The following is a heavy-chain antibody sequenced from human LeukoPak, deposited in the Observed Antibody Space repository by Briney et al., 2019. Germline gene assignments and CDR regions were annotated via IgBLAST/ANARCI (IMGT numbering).Heavy chain of an antibody. CDR2: ISGSGGSA. V-gene: IGHV3-23*01. D-gene: IGHD6-13*01. CDR3: AKDRETRYSSNLFDY. CDR1: GFTFSSYA. J-gene: IGHJ4*02. Sequence: GGSLRLSCAASGFTFSSYAMSWVRQAPGKGLEWVSAISGSGGSAYYADSVKGRFTISRDNSKNTLYLQMNSLRAEDTAVYYCAKDRETRYSSNLFDYWGQGTLVTVSS.